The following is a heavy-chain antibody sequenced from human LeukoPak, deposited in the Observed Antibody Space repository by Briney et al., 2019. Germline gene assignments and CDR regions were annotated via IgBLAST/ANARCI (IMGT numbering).Heavy chain of an antibody. CDR1: GFTFSSYS. CDR3: ARMISGGSYDAFDI. J-gene: IGHJ3*02. V-gene: IGHV3-21*01. CDR2: ISSGSTYK. Sequence: GGSLRLSCADSGFTFSSYSMHWVRQAPGKGLEWVSSISSGSTYKYYADSVKGRFTISRDNAKSSLYLQMNSLRAEDAAVYSCARMISGGSYDAFDIWGQGTMATVSS. D-gene: IGHD6-19*01.